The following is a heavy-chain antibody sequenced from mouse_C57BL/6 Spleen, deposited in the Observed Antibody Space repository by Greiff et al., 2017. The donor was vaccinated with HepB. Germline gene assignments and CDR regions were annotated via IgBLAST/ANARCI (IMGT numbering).Heavy chain of an antibody. CDR3: ARIYYGNYEIYFDY. D-gene: IGHD2-1*01. CDR2: ISSGGSYT. CDR1: GFTFSSYG. V-gene: IGHV5-6*01. J-gene: IGHJ2*01. Sequence: EVKLVESGGDLVKPGGSLKLSCAASGFTFSSYGMSWVRQTPDKRLEWVATISSGGSYTYYPDSVKGRFTISRDNAKNTLYLQMSSLKSEDTAMYYCARIYYGNYEIYFDYWGQGTTLTVSS.